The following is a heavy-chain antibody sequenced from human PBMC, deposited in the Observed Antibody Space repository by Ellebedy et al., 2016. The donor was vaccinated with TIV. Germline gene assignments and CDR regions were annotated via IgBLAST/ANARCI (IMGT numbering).Heavy chain of an antibody. CDR3: ARIDPWQPIDD. J-gene: IGHJ4*02. D-gene: IGHD2-21*01. V-gene: IGHV4-39*01. CDR1: GVSVSSVRYY. Sequence: MPSETLSLTCNVSGVSVSSVRYYWAWIRQPPGKGLEWIGSVYHSGSPYYNPSLKRRVTLSADPSRNQFSLKLKTVTAEDTAVYYCARIDPWQPIDDWGQGILVTVSS. CDR2: VYHSGSP.